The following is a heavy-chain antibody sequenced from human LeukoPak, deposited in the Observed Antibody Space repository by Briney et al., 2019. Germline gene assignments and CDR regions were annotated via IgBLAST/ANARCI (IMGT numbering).Heavy chain of an antibody. D-gene: IGHD3-3*01. CDR1: GGSISSYY. V-gene: IGHV4-59*01. CDR3: ARVMDFWSGLYYYYGMDV. Sequence: SETLSLTCTVSGGSISSYYWSWIRQPPGKGLEWIRYIYYSGSTNYNPSLKSRVTISVDTPKNQFSLKLSSVTAADTAEYYCARVMDFWSGLYYYYGMDVWGQGTTVTVSS. J-gene: IGHJ6*02. CDR2: IYYSGST.